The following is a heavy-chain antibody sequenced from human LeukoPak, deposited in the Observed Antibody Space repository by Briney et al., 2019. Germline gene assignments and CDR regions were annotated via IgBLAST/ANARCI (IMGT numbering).Heavy chain of an antibody. CDR3: ARTPIYYYDSSGYYN. V-gene: IGHV4-4*07. Sequence: SETLSLTCTVSAGSISNYYWSWIRQPAGKGLEWIGRISSRGSTNYNPSLKSRVTMSIDTSKNQFSLKLSSVTAADTAVYYCARTPIYYYDSSGYYNWGQGTLVTVSS. CDR2: ISSRGST. J-gene: IGHJ4*02. CDR1: AGSISNYY. D-gene: IGHD3-22*01.